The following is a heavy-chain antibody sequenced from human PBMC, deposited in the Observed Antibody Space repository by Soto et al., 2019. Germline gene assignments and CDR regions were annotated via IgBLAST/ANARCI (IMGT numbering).Heavy chain of an antibody. V-gene: IGHV1-69*12. CDR1: GGTFSSYA. CDR3: ASHPVSGSYAYYYGMDV. J-gene: IGHJ6*02. Sequence: QVQLVQSGAEVKKPGSSVKVSCKASGGTFSSYAISWVRQAPGQGLEWMGGIIPIFGTANYAQKFQGRVTITADDSPSTAYMELSSLRSEDTAVYYCASHPVSGSYAYYYGMDVWGQGTTVTVSS. D-gene: IGHD1-26*01. CDR2: IIPIFGTA.